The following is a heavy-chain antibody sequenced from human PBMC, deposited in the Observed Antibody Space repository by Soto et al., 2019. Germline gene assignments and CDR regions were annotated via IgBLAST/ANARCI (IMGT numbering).Heavy chain of an antibody. D-gene: IGHD2-15*01. Sequence: QVQLQESGPGLVKPSETLSLTCTVSGGSISSYYWSWIRQPPGKGLEWIGYIYYSGSTNYNPSLKSRVTMSVDTSTSQFSGKLSSVPAADTAGYYCATRYGGTFDDWGQGTLVTVPS. J-gene: IGHJ4*02. V-gene: IGHV4-59*08. CDR3: ATRYGGTFDD. CDR1: GGSISSYY. CDR2: IYYSGST.